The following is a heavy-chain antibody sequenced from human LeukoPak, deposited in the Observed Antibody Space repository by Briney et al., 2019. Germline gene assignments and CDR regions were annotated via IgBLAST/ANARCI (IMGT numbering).Heavy chain of an antibody. CDR1: GFTFSSYW. Sequence: TGGSLRLSCAASGFTFSSYWMHWVRQAPGKGLVWVSRINSDGSSTSYADSVKGRFTISRDNAKNTLYLQMNSLRAEDTAVYYCARVHYDFWSGYNYYYFDYWGQGTLVTVSS. D-gene: IGHD3-3*01. J-gene: IGHJ4*02. CDR2: INSDGSST. V-gene: IGHV3-74*01. CDR3: ARVHYDFWSGYNYYYFDY.